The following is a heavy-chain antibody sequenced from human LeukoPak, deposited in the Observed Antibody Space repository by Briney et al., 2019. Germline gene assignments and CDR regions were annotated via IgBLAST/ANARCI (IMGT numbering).Heavy chain of an antibody. D-gene: IGHD3-22*01. V-gene: IGHV3-30*03. CDR3: ARALITMIVVVIITNWFDP. CDR2: ISYDGSNK. J-gene: IGHJ5*02. CDR1: GFTFSSYG. Sequence: PGRSLRLSCAASGFTFSSYGMHWVRQAPGKGLEWVAVISYDGSNKYYADSVKGRFTISRDNSKNTLYLQMNSLRAEDTAVYYCARALITMIVVVIITNWFDPWGQGTLVTVSS.